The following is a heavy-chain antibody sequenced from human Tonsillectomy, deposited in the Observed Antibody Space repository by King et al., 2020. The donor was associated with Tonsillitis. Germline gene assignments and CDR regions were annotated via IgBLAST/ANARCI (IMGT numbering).Heavy chain of an antibody. D-gene: IGHD3-22*01. CDR3: AKPFDSSGYYYYYYMDV. J-gene: IGHJ6*03. Sequence: VQLVESGGGLVQPGGSLRLSCAGSGFTFSSYAMNWVLQAPGKGLEWVSCISGSGGSTHYADSVKGRFTIARDNSKKTLYLEMNSLRAEDTAVYYCAKPFDSSGYYYYYYMDVWGKGTTVTVSS. V-gene: IGHV3-23*04. CDR1: GFTFSSYA. CDR2: ISGSGGST.